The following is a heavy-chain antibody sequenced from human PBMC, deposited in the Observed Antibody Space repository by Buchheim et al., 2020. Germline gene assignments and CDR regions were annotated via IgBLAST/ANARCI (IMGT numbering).Heavy chain of an antibody. CDR2: MWYDGSNK. CDR3: ARDSYGDYHFDY. J-gene: IGHJ4*02. CDR1: GFTFSSYG. V-gene: IGHV3-33*01. D-gene: IGHD4-17*01. Sequence: VQLVESGGGVVQPGRSLRLSCAASGFTFSSYGMHWVRQAPGKGLEWVAVMWYDGSNKYYADSVKGRFTISRDNSKNTLYLQMNSLRAEDTAVYYCARDSYGDYHFDYWGQGTL.